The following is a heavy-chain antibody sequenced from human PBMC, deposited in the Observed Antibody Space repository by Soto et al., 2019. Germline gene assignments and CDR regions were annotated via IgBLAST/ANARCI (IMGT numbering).Heavy chain of an antibody. Sequence: EVQLVESGGGLVKPGGSLRLSCAASGFTFSNAWMSWVRQAPGKGLEWVGRIKSKTDGGTTDYAAPVKGRFTISRDDSKNTLHLQMNSLKTEDTAVYYCTTDTYYDFWSGYYRGFDYWGQGTLVTVSS. CDR2: IKSKTDGGTT. V-gene: IGHV3-15*01. CDR1: GFTFSNAW. CDR3: TTDTYYDFWSGYYRGFDY. J-gene: IGHJ4*02. D-gene: IGHD3-3*01.